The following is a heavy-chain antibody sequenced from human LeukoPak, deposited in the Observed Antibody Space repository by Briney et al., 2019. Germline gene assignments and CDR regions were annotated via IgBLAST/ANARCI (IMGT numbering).Heavy chain of an antibody. V-gene: IGHV3-9*03. D-gene: IGHD6-13*01. Sequence: GGSLRLSCAASGFIFDDYAMHWVRQAPGKGLEWVSGISWNSGKIDYADSVKGRFTISRDNAKNSLYLQMNSLRVEDMALYYRAKDRGYSSSFFEIWGQGTLVTVSS. J-gene: IGHJ4*02. CDR3: AKDRGYSSSFFEI. CDR2: ISWNSGKI. CDR1: GFIFDDYA.